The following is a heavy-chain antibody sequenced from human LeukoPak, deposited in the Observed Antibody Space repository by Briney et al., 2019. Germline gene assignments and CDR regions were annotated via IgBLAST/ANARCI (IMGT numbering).Heavy chain of an antibody. CDR3: VRDPDALDF. CDR2: IRSSGSPI. J-gene: IGHJ4*02. Sequence: PSETLSLTCTVSGGSISSSSYYWGWIRQAPGKGLEWVSYIRSSGSPIYYADSVRGRFTISRDNAKNSLYLQMNSLRDEDTAVYYCVRDPDALDFWGQGTPVTVSS. V-gene: IGHV3-11*04. CDR1: GGSISSSSYY.